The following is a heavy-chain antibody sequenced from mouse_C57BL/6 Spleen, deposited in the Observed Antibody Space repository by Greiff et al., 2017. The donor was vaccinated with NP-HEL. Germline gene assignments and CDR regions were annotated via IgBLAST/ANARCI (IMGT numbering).Heavy chain of an antibody. CDR3: ARIALIYYYGSSYEFAY. V-gene: IGHV8-8*01. J-gene: IGHJ3*01. CDR1: GFSLSTFGMG. D-gene: IGHD1-1*01. CDR2: IWWDDDK. Sequence: QVTLKVSGPGILQPSQTLSLTCSFSGFSLSTFGMGVGWIRQPSGKGLEWLAHIWWDDDKYYNPALESRLTISKDTSKNQVFLKIANVDTADTATYYCARIALIYYYGSSYEFAYWGQGTLVTVSA.